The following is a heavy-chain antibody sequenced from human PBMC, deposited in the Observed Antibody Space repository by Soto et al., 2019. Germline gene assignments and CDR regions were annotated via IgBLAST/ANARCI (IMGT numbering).Heavy chain of an antibody. CDR2: ISSSSSTI. Sequence: PGGSLRLSCAASGFTFSSYSMNWVRQAPGKGLEWVSYISSSSSTIYYADSVKGRFTISRDNAKNSLYLQMNSLRAEDTAVYYCAXVATGTTMHNWFDPWGQGTLVTVSS. D-gene: IGHD1-7*01. CDR3: AXVATGTTMHNWFDP. V-gene: IGHV3-48*01. J-gene: IGHJ5*02. CDR1: GFTFSSYS.